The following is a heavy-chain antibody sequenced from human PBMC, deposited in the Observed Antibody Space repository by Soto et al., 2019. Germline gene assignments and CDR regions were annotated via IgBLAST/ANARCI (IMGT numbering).Heavy chain of an antibody. V-gene: IGHV4-4*07. J-gene: IGHJ6*02. Sequence: SETPSLTCSVSGADINTYSWTWIRQPAGKGLEWIGRIYTSASINYNPSLKGRVTLSVDTSTNQVSLRLASVTAADAAIYYCARDREAGYNFYYGMDVWGQVTTVT. CDR3: ARDREAGYNFYYGMDV. CDR1: GADINTYS. D-gene: IGHD6-19*01. CDR2: IYTSASI.